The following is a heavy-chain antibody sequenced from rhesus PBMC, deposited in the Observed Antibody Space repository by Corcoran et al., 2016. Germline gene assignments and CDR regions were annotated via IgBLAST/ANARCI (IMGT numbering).Heavy chain of an antibody. D-gene: IGHD2-15*01. Sequence: QVQLQESGPGLVKPSETLSLTCAVAGGSISSSNWWSWIRQPPGKGLEWIGYISGSSGSPYSNPSLKSRVTISTYTSKNQFSLKLSSVTAADTAVYYCARAAGIFGLFDYWGQGVLVTVSS. CDR2: ISGSSGSP. CDR1: GGSISSSNW. V-gene: IGHV4-65*01. J-gene: IGHJ4*01. CDR3: ARAAGIFGLFDY.